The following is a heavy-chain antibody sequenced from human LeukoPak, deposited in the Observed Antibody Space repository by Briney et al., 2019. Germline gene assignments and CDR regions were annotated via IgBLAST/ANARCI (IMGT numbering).Heavy chain of an antibody. D-gene: IGHD2-15*01. Sequence: PGGSLRLSCAASGFTFSGYSMNWVRQAPGKGLEWVSSISSSSSYIYYADSVKGRFTISRDNAKNSLYLQMNSLRAEDTAVYYCARCSGGSCYSSGFWGQGTLVTVSS. CDR3: ARCSGGSCYSSGF. CDR2: ISSSSSYI. CDR1: GFTFSGYS. J-gene: IGHJ4*02. V-gene: IGHV3-21*01.